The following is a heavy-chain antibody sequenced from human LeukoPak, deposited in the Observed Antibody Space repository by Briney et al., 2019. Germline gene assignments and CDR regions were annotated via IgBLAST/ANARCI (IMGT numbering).Heavy chain of an antibody. Sequence: GGFLRLSCAASGFTFSSYGMHWVRQAPGKGLEWVAFIRYDGSNKYYADSVKGRFTISRDNSKNTLYLQMNSLRAEDTAVYYCAKDPDSSGYGDYWGQGTPVTVSS. CDR3: AKDPDSSGYGDY. J-gene: IGHJ4*02. D-gene: IGHD3-22*01. CDR1: GFTFSSYG. CDR2: IRYDGSNK. V-gene: IGHV3-30*02.